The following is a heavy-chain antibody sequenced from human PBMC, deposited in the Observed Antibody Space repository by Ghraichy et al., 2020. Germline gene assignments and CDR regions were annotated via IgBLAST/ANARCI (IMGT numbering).Heavy chain of an antibody. V-gene: IGHV3-48*02. CDR3: ARGNSGWDY. CDR2: ITSSSNTI. CDR1: GFTFRSYT. J-gene: IGHJ4*02. D-gene: IGHD6-19*01. Sequence: GGSLRLSCAASGFTFRSYTMIWVRQGPGKGLEWISYITSSSNTIYYADSVKGRFTISRDNAKNSLYLQMNSLRDEDTAVYYCARGNSGWDYWGQGTLVTVSS.